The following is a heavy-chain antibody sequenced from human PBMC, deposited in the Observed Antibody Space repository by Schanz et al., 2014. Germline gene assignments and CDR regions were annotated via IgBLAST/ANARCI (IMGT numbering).Heavy chain of an antibody. CDR2: ISTSGTYM. CDR3: VRVSFADPRLYRGMDRDIDY. V-gene: IGHV3-21*01. D-gene: IGHD5-18*01. CDR1: GFAFSSFA. Sequence: EVHLLESGGGLVPPGGSLRLSCAASGFAFSSFAMTWVRQAPGRGLEWVSSISTSGTYMYIADSLKGRLTISRDDAKKSMYLQMNNLRAEDTAVYYCVRVSFADPRLYRGMDRDIDYWGQGTLVTVSS. J-gene: IGHJ4*02.